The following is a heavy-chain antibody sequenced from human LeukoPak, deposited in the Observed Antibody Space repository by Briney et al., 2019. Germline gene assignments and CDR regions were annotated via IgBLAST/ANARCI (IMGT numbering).Heavy chain of an antibody. Sequence: QSGGSLRLSCAASGFTFSNSWMHWVRQAPGKGLEWVAVIWYDGSNKYYADSVKGRFTISRDNSKNTLYLQMNSLRAEDTAVYYCARGWEQQTDAFDIWGQGTMVTVSS. CDR3: ARGWEQQTDAFDI. V-gene: IGHV3-33*08. CDR2: IWYDGSNK. J-gene: IGHJ3*02. CDR1: GFTFSNSW. D-gene: IGHD6-13*01.